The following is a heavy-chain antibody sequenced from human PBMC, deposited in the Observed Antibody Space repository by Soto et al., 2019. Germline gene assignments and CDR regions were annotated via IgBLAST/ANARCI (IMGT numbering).Heavy chain of an antibody. CDR2: ISYTGST. Sequence: SETLSLTCTVSGGSISTYYWGWVRQPPEKELEWFGYISYTGSTDYNPSLRGRITISVDTSKNQFSLNLRSVTAADTAVYYCARAVNTYPYYFDFWSQGTLVTVSS. CDR3: ARAVNTYPYYFDF. V-gene: IGHV4-59*01. J-gene: IGHJ4*02. CDR1: GGSISTYY.